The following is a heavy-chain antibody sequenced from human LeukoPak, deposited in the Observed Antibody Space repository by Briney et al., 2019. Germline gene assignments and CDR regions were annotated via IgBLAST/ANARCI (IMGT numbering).Heavy chain of an antibody. D-gene: IGHD3-10*01. CDR1: GGSIRSYY. CDR3: ARRDGSGSPLAY. CDR2: IFYSGST. J-gene: IGHJ4*02. V-gene: IGHV4-59*08. Sequence: KPSETLSLTCTVSGGSIRSYYWSWIRQPPGKGLEWIGYIFYSGSTNYNPSLKSRVTISVDMSKNQFSLKLNSVTAADTAVYYCARRDGSGSPLAYGGQGPRHTVPS.